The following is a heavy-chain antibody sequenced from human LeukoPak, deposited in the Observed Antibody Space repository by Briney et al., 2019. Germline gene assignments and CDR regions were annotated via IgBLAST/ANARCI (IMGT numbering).Heavy chain of an antibody. CDR2: IYYNGNT. V-gene: IGHV4-31*03. CDR3: ARSGDRGGGFDY. J-gene: IGHJ4*02. Sequence: SETLSLTCTVSGNSIGRAGYYWNWIRQHPGKGLEWIGYIYYNGNTFYNPSLESRMTMSLDTSKSQFSLKLSSVTAADTAVYYCARSGDRGGGFDYWGQGALVTVSS. CDR1: GNSIGRAGYY. D-gene: IGHD3-10*01.